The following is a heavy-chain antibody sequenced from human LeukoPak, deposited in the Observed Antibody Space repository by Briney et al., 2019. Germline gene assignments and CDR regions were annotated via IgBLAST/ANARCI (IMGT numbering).Heavy chain of an antibody. CDR2: ISSSGRTT. Sequence: GGSLRLSCAASGFTFSDYYMSWIRQAPGRGLEWVSYISSSGRTTYYADSVKGRFTISRDNAKNSLYLQMNSLRVEDTAVYYCARGYYDPVPFDYWGQGTLVTVSS. D-gene: IGHD3-22*01. J-gene: IGHJ4*02. CDR3: ARGYYDPVPFDY. CDR1: GFTFSDYY. V-gene: IGHV3-11*01.